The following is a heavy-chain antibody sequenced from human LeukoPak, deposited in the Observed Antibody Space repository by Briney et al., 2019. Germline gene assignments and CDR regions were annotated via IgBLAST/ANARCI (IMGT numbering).Heavy chain of an antibody. CDR1: GFTFSSCG. CDR3: AKESNGYCSSTSCLRPFDD. J-gene: IGHJ4*02. V-gene: IGHV3-30*02. D-gene: IGHD2-2*01. CDR2: IQYDGSNK. Sequence: GGSLRLSCAASGFTFSSCGMHWVRQAPGKGLEWVSFIQYDGSNKYYADSVEGRFTISRDNSKNTLYLQMNSLRAEDTAVYYCAKESNGYCSSTSCLRPFDDWGQGTLVTVSS.